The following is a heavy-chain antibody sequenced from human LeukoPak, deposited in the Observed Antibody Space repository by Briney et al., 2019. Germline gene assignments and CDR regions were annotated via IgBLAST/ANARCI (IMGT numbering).Heavy chain of an antibody. CDR1: GFTFSTYT. CDR2: ISFDGSNT. D-gene: IGHD3-3*01. Sequence: GGSLRLSCAASGFTFSTYTMHWVRQAPGEGLEWVAFISFDGSNTYYADSVKGRFTISRDNSKNTLYLQMNSLRAEDTAVYYCARAGYYLSPYFFDYWGQGTLVTVSS. CDR3: ARAGYYLSPYFFDY. J-gene: IGHJ4*02. V-gene: IGHV3-30-3*01.